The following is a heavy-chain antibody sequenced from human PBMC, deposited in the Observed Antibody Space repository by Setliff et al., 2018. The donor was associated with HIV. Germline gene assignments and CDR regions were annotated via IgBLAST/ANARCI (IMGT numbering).Heavy chain of an antibody. Sequence: PSETLSLTCTVSGGSISSGSDYWSWLRQPPGKGLEWSGSIYYSGSTYYNPSLKSRVTISVYTSKNQFSLKLSSVTAADTAAYFCATYADRESNMFDPWGQGILVTVS. CDR1: GGSISSGSDY. V-gene: IGHV4-39*01. D-gene: IGHD3-10*01. CDR3: ATYADRESNMFDP. CDR2: IYYSGST. J-gene: IGHJ5*02.